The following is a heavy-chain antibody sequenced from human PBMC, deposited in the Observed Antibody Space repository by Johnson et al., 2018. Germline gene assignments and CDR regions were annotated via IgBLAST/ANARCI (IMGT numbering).Heavy chain of an antibody. CDR2: VYYTGST. Sequence: QVQLVESCPGLVKPSETLSLKCTVSGGSISSYYWSWIRQSPGKGLEWIAYVYYTGSTHYNPSLESRVTISVDTSKNQLSLKLNSVTAADTAVYYCARAGMITKYGMDVWGQGTTVIVSS. J-gene: IGHJ6*02. V-gene: IGHV4-59*01. CDR1: GGSISSYY. CDR3: ARAGMITKYGMDV. D-gene: IGHD3-16*01.